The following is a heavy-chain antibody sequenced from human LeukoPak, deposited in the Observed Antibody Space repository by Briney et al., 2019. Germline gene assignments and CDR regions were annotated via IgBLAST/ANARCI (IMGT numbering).Heavy chain of an antibody. CDR1: GDSVSSNSAA. CDR2: TYYKSKWYY. J-gene: IGHJ5*02. V-gene: IGHV6-1*01. Sequence: SQTLSLTCAISGDSVSSNSAAWNWIRQSPSRGLEWLGRTYYKSKWYYDYAISVKSRITNNPDISKNQFSLQLNSVTPEDTAVYYCTRGEIFDPWGQGTLVTVSS. CDR3: TRGEIFDP.